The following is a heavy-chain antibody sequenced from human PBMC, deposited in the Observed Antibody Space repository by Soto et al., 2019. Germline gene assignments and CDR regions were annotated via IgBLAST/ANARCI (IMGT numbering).Heavy chain of an antibody. CDR3: ARADTYYYGSGSYSLWFDP. J-gene: IGHJ5*02. D-gene: IGHD3-10*01. V-gene: IGHV3-21*01. Sequence: GSLRLSCAASGFTFSSYSMNWVRQAPGKGLEWVSSISSSSSYIYYADSVKGRFTISRDNAKNSLYLQMNSLRAEDTAVYYCARADTYYYGSGSYSLWFDPWGQGTLVTVSS. CDR2: ISSSSSYI. CDR1: GFTFSSYS.